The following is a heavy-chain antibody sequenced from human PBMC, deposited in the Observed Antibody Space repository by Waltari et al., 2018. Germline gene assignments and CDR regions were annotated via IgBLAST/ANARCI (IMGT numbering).Heavy chain of an antibody. CDR3: ARYGSGSYYAYFDY. CDR1: GYSFTSYW. Sequence: EVQLVQSGAEVKKPGESLKISCKGSGYSFTSYWIGWVRQMPGKGLEWIGFMYPGYSDTEYSPSFQAQVTISADKSIITAYLQWSSLKASDTAMYYCARYGSGSYYAYFDYWGQGTLVTVSS. D-gene: IGHD3-10*01. V-gene: IGHV5-51*03. CDR2: MYPGYSDT. J-gene: IGHJ4*02.